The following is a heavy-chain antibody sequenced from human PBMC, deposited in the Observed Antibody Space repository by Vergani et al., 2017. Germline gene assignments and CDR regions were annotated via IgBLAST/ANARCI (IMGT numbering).Heavy chain of an antibody. Sequence: QVQLVQSGAELKKPGSSVKVSCKASGGTFSSYTISWVRQAPGQGLEWLGRIIPILGIANYAHKLQGRVTISADNSTSTAYMELSSLSSEDTSVYYCARGRRGDLTGWGQGTLVTVSS. CDR3: ARGRRGDLTG. D-gene: IGHD2-21*01. CDR2: IIPILGIA. V-gene: IGHV1-69*02. CDR1: GGTFSSYT. J-gene: IGHJ4*02.